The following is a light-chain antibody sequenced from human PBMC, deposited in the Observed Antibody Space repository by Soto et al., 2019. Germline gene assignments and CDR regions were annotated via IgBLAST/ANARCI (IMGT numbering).Light chain of an antibody. V-gene: IGKV1-39*01. CDR2: ILS. J-gene: IGKJ1*01. Sequence: DIQVTQSPSSLSASVGDRVTITCRTTQNVRSNLNWYQQKPGQAPKLLISILSNLETGVPSRFSGSGSGTDFTLTINSLQPEDFATYVCQQTYSLPWTFGQGTKVEI. CDR1: QNVRSN. CDR3: QQTYSLPWT.